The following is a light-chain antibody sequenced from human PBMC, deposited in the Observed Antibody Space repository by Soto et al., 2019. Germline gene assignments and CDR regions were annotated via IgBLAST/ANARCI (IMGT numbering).Light chain of an antibody. J-gene: IGLJ1*01. Sequence: QSVLTQPPSASGSPGQSVIISCTGTSSDVGGYNSVSWYQQHPGKAPKLMTYEVSKRPSGVPDRFSGSKSGNTASLTVSGLQAEDEAGYYCSSYAGSYNFVFGTGTKVTVL. CDR1: SSDVGGYNS. CDR3: SSYAGSYNFV. CDR2: EVS. V-gene: IGLV2-8*01.